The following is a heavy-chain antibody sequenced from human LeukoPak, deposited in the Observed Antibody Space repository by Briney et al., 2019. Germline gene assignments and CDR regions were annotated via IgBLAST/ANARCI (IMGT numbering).Heavy chain of an antibody. J-gene: IGHJ4*02. CDR3: AKSDDFWSGYDY. V-gene: IGHV1-69*05. Sequence: SVKVSXKASGGTFSSYAISWVRQAPGQGLEWMGGIIPIFGTANYAQKFQGRVTITTDESTSTAYMELSSLRSEDTAVYYCAKSDDFWSGYDYWGQGTLVTVSS. CDR2: IIPIFGTA. CDR1: GGTFSSYA. D-gene: IGHD3-3*01.